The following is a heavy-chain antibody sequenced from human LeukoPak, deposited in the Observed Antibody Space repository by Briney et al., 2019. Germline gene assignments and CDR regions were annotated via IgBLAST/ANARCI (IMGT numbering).Heavy chain of an antibody. CDR3: AREAQGGATALDL. CDR2: IRQDGSET. J-gene: IGHJ5*02. D-gene: IGHD1-26*01. CDR1: GFSISRNW. V-gene: IGHV3-7*04. Sequence: GGSLRLSCAASGFSISRNWMSWVRQAPDKGLEWVANIRQDGSETFYSDSAKGRFTISSDNAKNSLYLQMNSLRAEDRAVYYCAREAQGGATALDLWGQGTLVTVSS.